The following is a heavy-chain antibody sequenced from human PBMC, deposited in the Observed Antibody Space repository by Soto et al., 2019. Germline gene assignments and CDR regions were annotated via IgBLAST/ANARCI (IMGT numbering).Heavy chain of an antibody. J-gene: IGHJ6*02. V-gene: IGHV3-74*01. CDR3: LGPVANGMDV. CDR1: GFTFSSYW. Sequence: PGGSLRLSCAASGFTFSSYWMHWVRQATGKGLVWVSRINSDGSSTSYADSVKGRFTISRDNAKNTLYLEMNSLRAEDTAVYYCLGPVANGMDVWGQGTTVTVSS. D-gene: IGHD3-16*01. CDR2: INSDGSST.